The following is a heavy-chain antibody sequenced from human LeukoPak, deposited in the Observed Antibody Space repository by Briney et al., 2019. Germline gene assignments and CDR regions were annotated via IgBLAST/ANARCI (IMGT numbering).Heavy chain of an antibody. CDR3: ARRAIAAAGTGLRY. V-gene: IGHV4-34*01. CDR1: GGSFSGYY. CDR2: INHSGST. J-gene: IGHJ4*02. Sequence: SETLSLTCAVYGGSFSGYYWSWIRQPPGKGLEWIGEINHSGSTNYNPSLKSRVTISVDTSKNQLSLKLSSVTAADTAVYYCARRAIAAAGTGLRYWGQGTLVTVSS. D-gene: IGHD6-13*01.